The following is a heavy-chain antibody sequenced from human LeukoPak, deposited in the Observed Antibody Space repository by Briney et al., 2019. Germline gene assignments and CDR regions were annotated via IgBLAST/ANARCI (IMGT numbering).Heavy chain of an antibody. CDR1: GFTFSSYA. CDR2: ISYDGSNK. CDR3: AKDYDSSGYYPDY. D-gene: IGHD3-22*01. V-gene: IGHV3-30-3*01. Sequence: GGSLRLSCAASGFTFSSYAMHWVRQAPGKGLEWVAVISYDGSNKYYADSVKGRFTISRDNSENTLYLQINSLRAEDTAVYFCAKDYDSSGYYPDYWGQGTLVTVSS. J-gene: IGHJ4*02.